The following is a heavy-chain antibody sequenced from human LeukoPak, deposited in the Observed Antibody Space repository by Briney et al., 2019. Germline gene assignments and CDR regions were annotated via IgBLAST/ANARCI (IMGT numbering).Heavy chain of an antibody. CDR2: IKQDGSEK. J-gene: IGHJ5*02. Sequence: GGSLRLSCAASGFTFSSYWMSWVRQAPGKGLEWVANIKQDGSEKYYVDSMKGRFTISRDNAKNSLYLQMNSLRAEDTAVHYCARELPAAMGEWFDPWGQGTLVTVSS. V-gene: IGHV3-7*01. D-gene: IGHD2-2*01. CDR3: ARELPAAMGEWFDP. CDR1: GFTFSSYW.